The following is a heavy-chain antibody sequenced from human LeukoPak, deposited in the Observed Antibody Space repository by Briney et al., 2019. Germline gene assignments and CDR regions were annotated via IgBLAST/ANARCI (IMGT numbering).Heavy chain of an antibody. V-gene: IGHV4-34*01. J-gene: IGHJ4*02. CDR1: GFTFSNYA. CDR3: AREGGYCSGGSCYDSYFDY. CDR2: INHSGST. D-gene: IGHD2-15*01. Sequence: GSLRLSCAASGFTFSNYAMSWIRQPPGKGLEWIGEINHSGSTNYNPSLKSRVTISVDTSKNQFSLKLSSVTAAVTAVYYCAREGGYCSGGSCYDSYFDYWGQGTLVTVSS.